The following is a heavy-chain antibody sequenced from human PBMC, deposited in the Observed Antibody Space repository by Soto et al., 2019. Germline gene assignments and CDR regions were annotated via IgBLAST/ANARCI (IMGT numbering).Heavy chain of an antibody. CDR2: ISGSGAGT. CDR1: GFTLSRHA. CDR3: AKEISVGALQSPFDY. Sequence: VGSLRLSCVASGFTLSRHAMSWVRPAPGKGLERVTAISGSGAGTYYADSVKGRFTISRDNSKDTLYLQMNSLRAEDTAVYYCAKEISVGALQSPFDYWGQGTLVTVSS. V-gene: IGHV3-23*01. D-gene: IGHD1-26*01. J-gene: IGHJ4*02.